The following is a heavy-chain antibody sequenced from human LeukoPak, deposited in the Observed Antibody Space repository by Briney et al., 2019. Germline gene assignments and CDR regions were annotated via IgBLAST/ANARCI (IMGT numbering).Heavy chain of an antibody. CDR1: GYTFTSYG. CDR3: ARAEDYGDYFDAFDI. D-gene: IGHD4-17*01. CDR2: ISAYNGNT. J-gene: IGHJ3*02. V-gene: IGHV1-18*01. Sequence: ASVKVSCKASGYTFTSYGISWVRQAPGQGLEWMGWISAYNGNTNYAQKFQGRVTMTTDTSTSTAYMELRSLRSDDTAVYHCARAEDYGDYFDAFDIWGQGTMVAVSS.